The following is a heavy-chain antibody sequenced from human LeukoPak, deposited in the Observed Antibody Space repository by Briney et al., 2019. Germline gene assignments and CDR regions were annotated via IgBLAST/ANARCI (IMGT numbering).Heavy chain of an antibody. Sequence: KPGRSLTLSCTTSGFTFGDYAMEGLRQAPGKGLEWVGFIRSKTYGGTTEYAAAVKGRFTISRDDSTHIAYLQMNSLKTEDTAVYYCRRTIWSCTKDVCPSGAGDIWGQGTMVTVSS. D-gene: IGHD3-3*01. CDR2: IRSKTYGGTT. J-gene: IGHJ3*02. V-gene: IGHV3-49*05. CDR1: GFTFGDYA. CDR3: RRTIWSCTKDVCPSGAGDI.